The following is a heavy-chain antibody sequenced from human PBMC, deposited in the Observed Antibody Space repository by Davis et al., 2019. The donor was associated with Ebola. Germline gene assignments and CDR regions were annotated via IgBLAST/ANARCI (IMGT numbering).Heavy chain of an antibody. V-gene: IGHV3-48*02. CDR2: IGSSGTVI. Sequence: GESLKISCAASGFIFRNYAMHWVRQAPGKGLEWVAYIGSSGTVIYYADAVKGRFTISRDNVDNSVFLQMNGLRDEDTAVYYCVREVYSLTHWFDPWGQGTVVIVSS. J-gene: IGHJ5*02. D-gene: IGHD2-8*01. CDR1: GFIFRNYA. CDR3: VREVYSLTHWFDP.